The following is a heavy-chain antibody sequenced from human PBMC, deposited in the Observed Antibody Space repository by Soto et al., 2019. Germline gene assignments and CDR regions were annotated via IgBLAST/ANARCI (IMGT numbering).Heavy chain of an antibody. J-gene: IGHJ5*02. Sequence: ASVKVSCKASGYTFTSYGISWVRQAPGQGLEWMGWISAYNGNTNYAQKLQGRVTMTTDTSTSTAYMELRSLRSDDTAVYYCARELLWFGESSRYNWFDPWGQGTLVTVSS. D-gene: IGHD3-10*01. CDR3: ARELLWFGESSRYNWFDP. CDR1: GYTFTSYG. CDR2: ISAYNGNT. V-gene: IGHV1-18*01.